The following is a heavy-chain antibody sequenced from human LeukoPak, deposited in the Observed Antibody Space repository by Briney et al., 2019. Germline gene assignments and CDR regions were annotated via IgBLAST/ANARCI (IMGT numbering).Heavy chain of an antibody. CDR2: IYSGGST. Sequence: GGSLRLSCAASGFTVSSNYMSWVRQAPGKGLEWVSVIYSGGSTYYADSVKGRFTISRDNSKNTLYLQMNSLRAEDTAVYYCARVWRSQSRGWYFDLWGRGTLVTVSS. D-gene: IGHD3-10*01. CDR3: ARVWRSQSRGWYFDL. V-gene: IGHV3-66*01. J-gene: IGHJ2*01. CDR1: GFTVSSNY.